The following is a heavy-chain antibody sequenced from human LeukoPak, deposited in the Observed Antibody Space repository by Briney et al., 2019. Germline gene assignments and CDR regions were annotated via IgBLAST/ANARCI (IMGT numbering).Heavy chain of an antibody. J-gene: IGHJ4*02. Sequence: ISAYNGNTNYAQKLQGRVTMTTDTSTSTAYMELRSLRSDDTAVYYCARDTKGSSGWFFDYWGQGTLVTVSS. V-gene: IGHV1-18*01. CDR2: ISAYNGNT. CDR3: ARDTKGSSGWFFDY. D-gene: IGHD6-19*01.